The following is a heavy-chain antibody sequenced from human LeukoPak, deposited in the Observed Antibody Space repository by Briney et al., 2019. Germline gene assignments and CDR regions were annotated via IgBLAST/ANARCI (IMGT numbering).Heavy chain of an antibody. D-gene: IGHD3-22*01. CDR1: GYTFTAYY. CDR2: INPNSGGT. V-gene: IGHV1-2*02. J-gene: IGHJ4*02. Sequence: ASVTVSCKASGYTFTAYYMHWVRLAPGQGPEWVGWINPNSGGTNYAQKFQGRVTMTRDTSINTAYMELSSLRADDTAVYYCVGGSRITMIPEIYYDYWGQGTLVTVSS. CDR3: VGGSRITMIPEIYYDY.